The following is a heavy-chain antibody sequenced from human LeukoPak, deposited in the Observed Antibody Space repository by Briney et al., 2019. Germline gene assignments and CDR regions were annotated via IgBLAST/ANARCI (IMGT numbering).Heavy chain of an antibody. CDR3: ARTFVSGDGYKVGYFDY. V-gene: IGHV3-53*01. CDR1: GFTFSNSY. CDR2: IYPSGNI. Sequence: GESLKISCAASGFTFSNSYMSWVRQAPGKGLEWVSLIYPSGNIYYADSVKGRFTISRDNSKNTLFLQMNSLRAEDTAIYYCARTFVSGDGYKVGYFDYWGQGTLVTVSS. D-gene: IGHD5-24*01. J-gene: IGHJ4*02.